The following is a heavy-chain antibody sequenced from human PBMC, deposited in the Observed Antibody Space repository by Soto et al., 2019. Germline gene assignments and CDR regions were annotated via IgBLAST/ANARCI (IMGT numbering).Heavy chain of an antibody. CDR3: GAQDSVAKGYHFDT. CDR2: IYYIGNT. Sequence: QLQLQESGPGLVKHSETLSLTCTVSGGSISTRSSYWGWIRQPPGKGLECIGSIYYIGNTYYNPSLKSRVAISIDSSKTRFSMHLNAVTTADTAVYDCGAQDSVAKGYHFDTWGQGTMVTVSS. D-gene: IGHD1-1*01. CDR1: GGSISTRSSY. V-gene: IGHV4-39*02. J-gene: IGHJ4*02.